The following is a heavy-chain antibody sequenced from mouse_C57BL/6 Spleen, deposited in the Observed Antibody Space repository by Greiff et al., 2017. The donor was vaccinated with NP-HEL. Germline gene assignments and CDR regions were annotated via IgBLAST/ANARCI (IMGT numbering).Heavy chain of an antibody. J-gene: IGHJ2*01. CDR1: GYTFTSYW. Sequence: QVQLQQPGAELVRPGSSVKLSCKASGYTFTSYWMHWVKQRPIQGLEWIGNIDPSDSETHYNQKFKDKATLTVDKSSSTAYMQLSSLTSEDSAVYYCARSGYGSSYGYWGQGTTLTVSS. CDR2: IDPSDSET. D-gene: IGHD1-1*01. V-gene: IGHV1-52*01. CDR3: ARSGYGSSYGY.